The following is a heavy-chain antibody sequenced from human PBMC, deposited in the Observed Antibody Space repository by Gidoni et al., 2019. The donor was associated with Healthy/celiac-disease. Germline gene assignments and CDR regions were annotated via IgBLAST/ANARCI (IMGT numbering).Heavy chain of an antibody. D-gene: IGHD3-22*01. J-gene: IGHJ4*02. CDR3: AKGGEVVALFDY. Sequence: EVQLLVSGGGLVQPGGSLRLSCASSGFTFSSYAMSWVGQAPGKGLEWGSAISGSGGSTYYADSVKGRFTISRDNSKNTLYLQMNSLRAEDTAVYYCAKGGEVVALFDYWGQGTLVTVSS. V-gene: IGHV3-23*01. CDR2: ISGSGGST. CDR1: GFTFSSYA.